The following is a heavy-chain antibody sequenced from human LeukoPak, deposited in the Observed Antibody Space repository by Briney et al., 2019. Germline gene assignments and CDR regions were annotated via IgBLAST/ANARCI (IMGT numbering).Heavy chain of an antibody. Sequence: PSETLSLTCGVSDGSISSKTYYWGWIRQPPGKGLEWLVYIYYSGSTNYNPSLKSRVTISVDTSKNQFSLKLSSVTAADTAVYYCARGTRWFDPWGQGTLVTVSS. V-gene: IGHV4-61*05. D-gene: IGHD1-1*01. CDR2: IYYSGST. CDR1: DGSISSKTYY. CDR3: ARGTRWFDP. J-gene: IGHJ5*02.